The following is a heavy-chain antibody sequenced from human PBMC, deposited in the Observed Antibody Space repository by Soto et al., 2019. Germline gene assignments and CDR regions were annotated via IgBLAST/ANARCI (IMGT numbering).Heavy chain of an antibody. V-gene: IGHV1-69*01. J-gene: IGHJ4*02. D-gene: IGHD3-3*01. Sequence: QVQLVQSGAEVKKPGSSVEVSCKASGGTFSSYAISWVRQAPGQGLEWMGGIIPIFGTANYAQKFQGRVTITADESTSTAYMELSSLRSEDTAVYYCARAATVYDFWSGYYPSYFDYWGQGTLVTVSS. CDR3: ARAATVYDFWSGYYPSYFDY. CDR2: IIPIFGTA. CDR1: GGTFSSYA.